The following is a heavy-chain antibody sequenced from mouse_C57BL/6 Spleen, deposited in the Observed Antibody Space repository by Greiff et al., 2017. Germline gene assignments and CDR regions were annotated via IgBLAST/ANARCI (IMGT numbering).Heavy chain of an antibody. CDR1: GFTFSDAW. CDR3: TRSTTVVAHYFDY. Sequence: EVKLVESGGGLVQPGGSMKLSCAASGFTFSDAWMDWVRQSPEKGLEWVAEIRNKANNHATYYAESVKGRFTISRDDSKSSVYLQMNSLRAEATGIYYCTRSTTVVAHYFDYWGQGTTLTVSS. CDR2: IRNKANNHAT. V-gene: IGHV6-6*01. J-gene: IGHJ2*01. D-gene: IGHD1-1*01.